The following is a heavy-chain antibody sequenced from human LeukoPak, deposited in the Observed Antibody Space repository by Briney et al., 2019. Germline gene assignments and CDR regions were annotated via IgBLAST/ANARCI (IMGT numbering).Heavy chain of an antibody. CDR2: ISSSGSTI. CDR1: GFTFSSYE. V-gene: IGHV3-48*03. Sequence: GGSLRLSCAASGFTFSSYEMNWVRQAPGKGLEWVSYISSSGSTIYYADSVKGRFTISRDNAKDSLYLQINSLRAEDTAVYYCARVGLDRRGYSGYEAFDYWGQGTLVTVSS. J-gene: IGHJ4*02. CDR3: ARVGLDRRGYSGYEAFDY. D-gene: IGHD5-12*01.